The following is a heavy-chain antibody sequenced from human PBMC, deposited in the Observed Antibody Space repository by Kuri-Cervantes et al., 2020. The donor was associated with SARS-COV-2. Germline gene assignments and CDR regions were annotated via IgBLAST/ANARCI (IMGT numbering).Heavy chain of an antibody. Sequence: GESLKISCTASGFTFGDYAMSWVRQAPGKGLEWVAVISYDGSNKYYADSVKGRFTISRDNAKNSLYLQMNSLRAEDTAVYYCARDGTELDSYYYYMDVWGKGTTVTVSS. CDR2: ISYDGSNK. CDR3: ARDGTELDSYYYYMDV. CDR1: GFTFGDYA. V-gene: IGHV3-30-3*01. J-gene: IGHJ6*03. D-gene: IGHD1-1*01.